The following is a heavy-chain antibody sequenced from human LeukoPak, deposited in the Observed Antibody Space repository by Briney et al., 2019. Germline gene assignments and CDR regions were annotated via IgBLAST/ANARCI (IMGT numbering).Heavy chain of an antibody. V-gene: IGHV4-34*01. CDR2: INHSGST. CDR1: DGSITNYD. Sequence: PSETLSLTCTVSDGSITNYDWSWVRQPPGKGLEWIGEINHSGSTNYNPSLKSRVTISVDTSKNQFSLKLSSVTAADTAVYYCARCYGSGSYYNDYWGQGTLVTVSS. J-gene: IGHJ4*02. D-gene: IGHD3-10*01. CDR3: ARCYGSGSYYNDY.